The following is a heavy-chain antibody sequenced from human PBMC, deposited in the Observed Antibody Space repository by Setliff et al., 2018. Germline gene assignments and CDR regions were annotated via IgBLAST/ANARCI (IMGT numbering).Heavy chain of an antibody. V-gene: IGHV4-34*01. D-gene: IGHD3-10*01. Sequence: SETLSLTCAVYDGSFSDYYWSWIRQPPGKGLEWIGEINHYGSTKYKSSLKSRVTISVDTSKNQCSLKLNSVTAADTAVYYCARRWNFGPYGSGIHDGFDMWGQGTMVTVSS. CDR2: INHYGST. J-gene: IGHJ3*02. CDR1: DGSFSDYY. CDR3: ARRWNFGPYGSGIHDGFDM.